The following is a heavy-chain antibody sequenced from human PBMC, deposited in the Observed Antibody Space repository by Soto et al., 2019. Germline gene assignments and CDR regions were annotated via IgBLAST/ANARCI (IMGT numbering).Heavy chain of an antibody. V-gene: IGHV3-30-3*01. CDR3: AVTYYDFWSSGY. Sequence: GGSLRLSCAASGFTFSSYAIHWVRQAPGKGLEWVALISYDGSNKYYADSVKGRFTVSRDNSKNTLYLQMNSLRAEDTAVYYCAVTYYDFWSSGYWGQGTLVTVSS. CDR1: GFTFSSYA. J-gene: IGHJ4*02. D-gene: IGHD3-3*01. CDR2: ISYDGSNK.